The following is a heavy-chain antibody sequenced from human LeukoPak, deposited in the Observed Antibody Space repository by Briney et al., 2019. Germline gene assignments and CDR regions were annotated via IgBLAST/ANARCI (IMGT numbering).Heavy chain of an antibody. CDR1: GGSFSGYY. J-gene: IGHJ4*02. D-gene: IGHD3-16*02. V-gene: IGHV4-34*01. Sequence: PSDTLSLTCAVYGGSFSGYYWSWIRQPPGTGLEWTGEVNHSGSTNYNPSLKSRVTISVDTSKNQFSLKLSSVTAADTAVYYCAREAGYVWGSYRYTAYFDYWGQGTLVTVSS. CDR2: VNHSGST. CDR3: AREAGYVWGSYRYTAYFDY.